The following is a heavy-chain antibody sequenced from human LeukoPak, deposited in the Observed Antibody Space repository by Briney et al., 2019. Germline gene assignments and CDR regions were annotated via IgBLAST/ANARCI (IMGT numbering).Heavy chain of an antibody. CDR2: INPNSGGT. J-gene: IGHJ4*02. D-gene: IGHD4-11*01. Sequence: ASVKVSCKASGYTFTGYYMHWVRQAPGQGLEWMGWINPNSGGTNYAQKFQGRVTMTRDTSISTAYMELRSLRSDDTAVYYCARGTMTTENFDYWGQGTLVTVSS. CDR3: ARGTMTTENFDY. V-gene: IGHV1-2*02. CDR1: GYTFTGYY.